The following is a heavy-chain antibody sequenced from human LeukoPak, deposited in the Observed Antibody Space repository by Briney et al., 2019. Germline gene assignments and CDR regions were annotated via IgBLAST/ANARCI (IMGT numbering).Heavy chain of an antibody. CDR2: INNNGGST. D-gene: IGHD3-10*01. Sequence: GGSLRLSCAASGFTFSSYAMYWVRQAPGKGLEHVSAINNNGGSTYYANSVKDRFIISRDNSKNTLYLQMGSLRAEDMAVYYCAKGPDYYYGSGSSGFPEWGQGTLVTVSS. CDR3: AKGPDYYYGSGSSGFPE. J-gene: IGHJ4*02. V-gene: IGHV3-64*01. CDR1: GFTFSSYA.